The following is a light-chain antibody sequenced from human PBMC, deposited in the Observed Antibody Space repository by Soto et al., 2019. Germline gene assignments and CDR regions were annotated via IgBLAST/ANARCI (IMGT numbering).Light chain of an antibody. CDR2: GAT. CDR3: QNCKSAVFT. V-gene: IGKV1-27*01. J-gene: IGKJ3*01. Sequence: DIQLTQSPSSLSASVGDSVTITCRASQAINSYLAWYQQRPGKGPKLLIYGATTLQPGVPSRFSGTGSGTDFTLTISSLQPEDVAPYYCQNCKSAVFTFGPGTKVDIK. CDR1: QAINSY.